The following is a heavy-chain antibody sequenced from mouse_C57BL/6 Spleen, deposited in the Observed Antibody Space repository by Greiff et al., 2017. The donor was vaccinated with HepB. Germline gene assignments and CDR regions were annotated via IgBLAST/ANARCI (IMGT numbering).Heavy chain of an antibody. J-gene: IGHJ2*01. CDR1: GYTFTDYN. CDR3: ARYGDNWELFDY. CDR2: INPNNGGT. V-gene: IGHV1-22*01. Sequence: EVQLQQSGPELVKPGASVKMSCKASGYTFTDYNMHWVKQSHGKSLEWIGYINPNNGGTSYNQKFKGKATLTVNKSSSTAYMELRSLTSEDSAVYYCARYGDNWELFDYWGQGTTLTVSS. D-gene: IGHD4-1*01.